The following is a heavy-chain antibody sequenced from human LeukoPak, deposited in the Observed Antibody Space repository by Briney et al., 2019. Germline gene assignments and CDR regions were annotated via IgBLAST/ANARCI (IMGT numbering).Heavy chain of an antibody. Sequence: SETLPLTCTVSGGSISSYYWSWIRQPPGKGLEWIGYIYYSGSTNYNPSLKSRVTISVDTSKNQFTLKLSSVTAADTAVYYCARDPRAVAGIRVDAFDIWGQGTMVTVSS. V-gene: IGHV4-59*01. D-gene: IGHD6-19*01. CDR2: IYYSGST. J-gene: IGHJ3*02. CDR1: GGSISSYY. CDR3: ARDPRAVAGIRVDAFDI.